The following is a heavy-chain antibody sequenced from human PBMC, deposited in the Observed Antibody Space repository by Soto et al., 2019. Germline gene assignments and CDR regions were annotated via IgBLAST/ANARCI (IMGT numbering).Heavy chain of an antibody. J-gene: IGHJ4*02. V-gene: IGHV2-5*01. D-gene: IGHD2-8*01. CDR1: GFSITTSGVR. CDR3: VPAGVPATLDY. Sequence: ITLKDSGHTLVNPTQTLTVTCSFSGFSITTSGVRVTWIRQPPGQALEWLGLMYWNGIERYRPSLKNRLSLTKDTSKNQVDLTMTDVGPVDTAIYYCVPAGVPATLDYWGPGTLVTVSS. CDR2: MYWNGIE.